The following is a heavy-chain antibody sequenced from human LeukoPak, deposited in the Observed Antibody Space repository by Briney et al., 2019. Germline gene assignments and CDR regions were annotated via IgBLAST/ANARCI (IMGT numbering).Heavy chain of an antibody. V-gene: IGHV3-30*04. D-gene: IGHD5-24*01. CDR2: ISYDGSNA. Sequence: GGSLRLSCAASGFTFGSYAMHWVRQAPGKGLEWVALISYDGSNAYYADSVKGRFTISRDNSKNTLYLQMNSLRAEDTAVYYCVRDQRYGYTGAFDYWGQGTLVTVSS. J-gene: IGHJ4*02. CDR1: GFTFGSYA. CDR3: VRDQRYGYTGAFDY.